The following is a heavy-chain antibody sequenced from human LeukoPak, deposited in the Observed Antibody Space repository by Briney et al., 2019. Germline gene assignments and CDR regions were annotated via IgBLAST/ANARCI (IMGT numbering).Heavy chain of an antibody. CDR1: GYTLTELS. D-gene: IGHD3-3*01. V-gene: IGHV1-24*01. Sequence: ASVKVSCKVSGYTLTELSMHWVRQAPGKGLEWMGGFDPEDGETIYAQKFQGRVTMTEDTSTDTAYMELSSLRSEDTAVYYCATSQSGYSSYWFDPWGQGTLVTVSS. CDR3: ATSQSGYSSYWFDP. J-gene: IGHJ5*02. CDR2: FDPEDGET.